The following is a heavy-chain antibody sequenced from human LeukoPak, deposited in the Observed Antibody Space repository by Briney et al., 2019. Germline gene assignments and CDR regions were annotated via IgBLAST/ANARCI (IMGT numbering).Heavy chain of an antibody. CDR1: GFTFEDYG. J-gene: IGHJ4*02. Sequence: GGSLRLSCAASGFTFEDYGMNWVRQAPGKGLEWVSGINWNGGGTGYADSVKGRLTISRDNAKNSLYLQMNSLRAEDTALYYCARRRGVIVVVGPFDLWGQGTLVSVSS. D-gene: IGHD3-22*01. V-gene: IGHV3-20*04. CDR2: INWNGGGT. CDR3: ARRRGVIVVVGPFDL.